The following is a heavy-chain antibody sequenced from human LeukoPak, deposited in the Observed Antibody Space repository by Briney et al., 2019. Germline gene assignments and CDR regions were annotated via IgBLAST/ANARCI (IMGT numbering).Heavy chain of an antibody. V-gene: IGHV3-30*18. D-gene: IGHD6-13*01. CDR1: GFTFSSYG. CDR2: ISYDGSNK. J-gene: IGHJ4*02. CDR3: AKVMWTGRGMDY. Sequence: GRSLRLSCAASGFTFSSYGMHWVRQAPGKGLEWVAVISYDGSNKYYADSVKSRFTISRDNSKNTLYLQMNSLRAEDTAVYYCAKVMWTGRGMDYWGQGTLVTVSS.